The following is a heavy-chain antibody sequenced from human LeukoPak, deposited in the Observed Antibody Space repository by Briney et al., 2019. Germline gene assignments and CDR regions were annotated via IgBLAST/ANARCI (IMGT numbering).Heavy chain of an antibody. J-gene: IGHJ5*02. D-gene: IGHD4-17*01. CDR1: GYTFTSYY. CDR2: INPSGGST. Sequence: GASVKVSCKASGYTFTSYYMHWVRQAPGQGLEWMGIINPSGGSTSYAQKFQGRVTMTRDTSTSTVYMELSSLRSEDTAVYYCARDLSEYGDDVSSWFDPWGQGTLVTVSS. CDR3: ARDLSEYGDDVSSWFDP. V-gene: IGHV1-46*01.